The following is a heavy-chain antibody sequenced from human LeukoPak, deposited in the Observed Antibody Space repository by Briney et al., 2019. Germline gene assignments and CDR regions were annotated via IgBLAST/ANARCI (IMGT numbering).Heavy chain of an antibody. CDR2: INHSGST. V-gene: IGHV4-34*01. J-gene: IGHJ2*01. D-gene: IGHD4-17*01. Sequence: SETLSLTCAVYGGSFSGYYWSWIRQPPGKGLEWIGEINHSGSTNYNPSLKSRVTISVDTSKNQFSLKLSSVTAADTAVYYCASAYDYGDPQSYWYFDLWGRGALVTVSS. CDR3: ASAYDYGDPQSYWYFDL. CDR1: GGSFSGYY.